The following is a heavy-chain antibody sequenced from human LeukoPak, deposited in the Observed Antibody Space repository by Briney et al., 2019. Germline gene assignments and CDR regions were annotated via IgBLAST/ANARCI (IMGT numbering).Heavy chain of an antibody. CDR2: IFHSGIT. CDR3: ASPSGASTL. D-gene: IGHD2/OR15-2a*01. Sequence: SETLSLTCAVSGASISSGSWWSGGRQPPGKGVEWIGDIFHSGITNYNPSLKSRVTISIDKAKNQFSLKLTSVTAADTAVYYCASPSGASTLWGQGSLVTVSS. V-gene: IGHV4-4*02. J-gene: IGHJ4*02. CDR1: GASISSGSW.